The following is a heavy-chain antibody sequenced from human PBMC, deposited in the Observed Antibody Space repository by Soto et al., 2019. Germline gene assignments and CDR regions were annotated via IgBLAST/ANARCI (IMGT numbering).Heavy chain of an antibody. CDR3: ARLVTTFNWFDP. CDR1: GDSVSSNSSS. CDR2: TYYRSKWYN. Sequence: SQTLSLTCAISGDSVSSNSSSWNWIRPSPSRGLEWLGRTYYRSKWYNDYAVSVKSRITTNTDTSKNQFSLQLNSVTPEDTAVYYCARLVTTFNWFDPWGQGTLVTVSS. J-gene: IGHJ5*02. D-gene: IGHD4-17*01. V-gene: IGHV6-1*01.